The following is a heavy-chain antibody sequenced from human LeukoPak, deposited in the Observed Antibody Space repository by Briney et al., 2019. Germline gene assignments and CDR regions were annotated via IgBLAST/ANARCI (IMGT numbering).Heavy chain of an antibody. D-gene: IGHD2-2*01. J-gene: IGHJ6*04. V-gene: IGHV3-23*01. Sequence: PGGSLRLSCAASGFTFSSYAMSWVRQAPEKGLECVSAVSGSGGSTYYADSVKGRFTISRDNSKNTLYLQMNSLRAEDTAVYYSAKEPRMLKYNGVVPASPPVDVWGKGTTVTVSS. CDR1: GFTFSSYA. CDR2: VSGSGGST. CDR3: AKEPRMLKYNGVVPASPPVDV.